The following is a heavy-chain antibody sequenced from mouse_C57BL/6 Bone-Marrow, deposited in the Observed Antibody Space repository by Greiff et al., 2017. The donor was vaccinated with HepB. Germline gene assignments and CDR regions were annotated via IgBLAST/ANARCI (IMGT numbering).Heavy chain of an antibody. V-gene: IGHV1-52*01. D-gene: IGHD2-2*01. CDR2: IDPSDSET. Sequence: QVQLQQPGAELVRPGSSVKLSCKASGYTFTSYWMHWVKQRPIQGLEWIGNIDPSDSETHYNQKFKDKATLTVDKSSSTAYMQLSSLTSEDSAVYYCAAGALWLRVWYFDVWAQGPRSPSPQ. CDR1: GYTFTSYW. CDR3: AAGALWLRVWYFDV. J-gene: IGHJ1*03.